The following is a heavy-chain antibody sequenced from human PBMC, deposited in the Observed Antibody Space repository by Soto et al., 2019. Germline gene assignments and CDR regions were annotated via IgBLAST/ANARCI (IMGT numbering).Heavy chain of an antibody. CDR2: INHSGIT. Sequence: ETLARTCTVYGGSFSGYYWSWIRQPPGKGLEWLGEINHSGITDYNPSLKSRITISIDTSKKQFSLKLNSVTAADTAVYYCAIGPRMWLAGGGYWGQGTQVTVYS. D-gene: IGHD6-19*01. CDR1: GGSFSGYY. V-gene: IGHV4-34*01. CDR3: AIGPRMWLAGGGY. J-gene: IGHJ4*02.